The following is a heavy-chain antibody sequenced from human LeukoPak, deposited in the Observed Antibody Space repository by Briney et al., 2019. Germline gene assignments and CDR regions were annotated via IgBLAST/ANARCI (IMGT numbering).Heavy chain of an antibody. J-gene: IGHJ4*02. Sequence: GGSLRLSCAASGFTFDDYGMSWVRQAPGKGLEWVSGINWNGGSTGCADSVKGRFTISRDNAKNSLYLQMNSLRAEDTALYYCARDAANYGDYVYFDYWGQGTLVTVSS. CDR1: GFTFDDYG. D-gene: IGHD4-17*01. V-gene: IGHV3-20*04. CDR3: ARDAANYGDYVYFDY. CDR2: INWNGGST.